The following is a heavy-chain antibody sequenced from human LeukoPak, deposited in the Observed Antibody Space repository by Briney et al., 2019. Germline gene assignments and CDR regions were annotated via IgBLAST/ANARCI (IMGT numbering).Heavy chain of an antibody. Sequence: GGSLRLSCAASGFTISNYGMHWVRQAPGKGLEWVAVIWFDGSIRYFADSVRGRFTISRDNSRNTVYLQMDSLRVGDTAVYYCARAVEMTTLTPHFDYWGQGTLVTVSS. V-gene: IGHV3-33*01. J-gene: IGHJ4*02. CDR3: ARAVEMTTLTPHFDY. CDR2: IWFDGSIR. D-gene: IGHD5-24*01. CDR1: GFTISNYG.